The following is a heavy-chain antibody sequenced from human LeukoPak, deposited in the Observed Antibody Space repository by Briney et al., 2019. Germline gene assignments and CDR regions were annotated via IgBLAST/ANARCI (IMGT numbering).Heavy chain of an antibody. V-gene: IGHV1-8*01. D-gene: IGHD3-3*01. CDR2: MNPNSGNT. CDR3: ARGHYDFWSGYYSDWFDP. J-gene: IGHJ5*02. Sequence: ASVKVSCKASGYTFTSYDINWVRQATGQGLEWMGWMNPNSGNTGYAQKFQGRVTMTRNTSISTAYMELSSLRSEDTAVYYCARGHYDFWSGYYSDWFDPWGQGTLVTVSS. CDR1: GYTFTSYD.